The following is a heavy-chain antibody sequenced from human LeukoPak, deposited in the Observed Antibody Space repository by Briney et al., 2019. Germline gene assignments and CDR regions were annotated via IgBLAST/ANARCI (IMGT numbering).Heavy chain of an antibody. Sequence: PGRSLRLSCAASGFTFSSYGMHWVRQAPGKGLEWVSYISGSGSTIYYADSVKGRFTISRDNAKNSLYLQMNSLRAEDTAVYYCARHLYGGDYWGQGTLVTVSS. CDR2: ISGSGSTI. J-gene: IGHJ4*02. V-gene: IGHV3-48*04. CDR1: GFTFSSYG. D-gene: IGHD4-17*01. CDR3: ARHLYGGDY.